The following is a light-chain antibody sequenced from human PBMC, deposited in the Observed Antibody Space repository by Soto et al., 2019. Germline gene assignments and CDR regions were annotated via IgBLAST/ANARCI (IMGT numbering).Light chain of an antibody. CDR3: QQSYTTPWT. Sequence: DIQMTQSPSSLSASVGDRVTITCRSSQSIDRSLNWYQQKPVEAPNLLIYAASGLQTGVPSRFSGGASGTDFTLTISSVQLDDFATYYCQQSYTTPWTFGQGTKVEMK. V-gene: IGKV1-39*01. CDR1: QSIDRS. J-gene: IGKJ1*01. CDR2: AAS.